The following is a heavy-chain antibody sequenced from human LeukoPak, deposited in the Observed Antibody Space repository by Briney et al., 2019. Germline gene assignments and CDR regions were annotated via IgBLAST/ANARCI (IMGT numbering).Heavy chain of an antibody. CDR3: ARDGNYYFDF. CDR1: GFTSSSYE. Sequence: QPGGSLRLSCAASGFTSSSYEMNWVRQAPGKGLEWISCISGSGRTIYYADSVKGRFTISRDNAKNSLYLQMNSLRAEDTAVYYCARDGNYYFDFWGQGTLVTVSS. CDR2: ISGSGRTI. D-gene: IGHD4-23*01. V-gene: IGHV3-48*03. J-gene: IGHJ4*02.